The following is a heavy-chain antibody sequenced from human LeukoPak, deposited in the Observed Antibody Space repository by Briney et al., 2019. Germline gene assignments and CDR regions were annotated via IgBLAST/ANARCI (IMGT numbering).Heavy chain of an antibody. Sequence: GGSLRLSCAASGFTFSNAWMSWVRQAPGKGLEWAGRIKSKPAGGTTDHAAPVEGRFTISRDDSKNTLYLQMNSLKTEDTAVYYCTTHGSPSDFDYWGQGTLVTVSS. CDR3: TTHGSPSDFDY. CDR1: GFTFSNAW. V-gene: IGHV3-15*01. CDR2: IKSKPAGGTT. J-gene: IGHJ4*02. D-gene: IGHD2-15*01.